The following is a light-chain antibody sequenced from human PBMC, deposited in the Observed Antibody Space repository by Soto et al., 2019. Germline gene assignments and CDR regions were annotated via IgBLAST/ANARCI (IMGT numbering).Light chain of an antibody. J-gene: IGKJ1*01. Sequence: DIQMTQSPSSLSASVGDRVTITCQASQDISNYLNWYQQKPGKAPKLLIYDASNLETGVPSRFSGSGSGTEFTFTISRLQPEDIATYYCQQYDTIPPTFGQGTKVEIK. V-gene: IGKV1-33*01. CDR3: QQYDTIPPT. CDR2: DAS. CDR1: QDISNY.